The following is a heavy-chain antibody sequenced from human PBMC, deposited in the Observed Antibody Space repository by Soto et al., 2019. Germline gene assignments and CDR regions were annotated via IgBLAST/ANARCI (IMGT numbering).Heavy chain of an antibody. J-gene: IGHJ4*02. CDR3: ARGLLEWLLFDY. D-gene: IGHD3-3*01. Sequence: QVQLVESGGGVVQPGRSLRLSCAASGFTFSSYAMHWVRQAPGKGLEWVAVISYDGSNKYYADSVKGRFTISRDNSKNTLYLQMNSLRAEDTAVYYCARGLLEWLLFDYWGQGTLVTVSS. CDR2: ISYDGSNK. CDR1: GFTFSSYA. V-gene: IGHV3-30-3*01.